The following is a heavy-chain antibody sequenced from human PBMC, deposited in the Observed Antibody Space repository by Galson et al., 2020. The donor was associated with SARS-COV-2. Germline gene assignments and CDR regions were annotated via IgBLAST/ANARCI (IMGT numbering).Heavy chain of an antibody. CDR2: INHRGIN. V-gene: IGHV4-34*01. CDR3: ARGQHSSSWSYYYYYGMDV. CDR1: GGSFSGYY. Sequence: SETLSLTCAVYGGSFSGYYWSWIRQPPGNGLEWIGEINHRGINNYNPSLKSRVTISVDTSKNQFSLKLSSVTASDTAVYYCARGQHSSSWSYYYYYGMDVWGQGTTVTVSS. J-gene: IGHJ6*02. D-gene: IGHD6-13*01.